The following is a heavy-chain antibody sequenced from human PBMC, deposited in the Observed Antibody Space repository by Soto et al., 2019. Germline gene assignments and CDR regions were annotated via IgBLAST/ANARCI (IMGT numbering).Heavy chain of an antibody. J-gene: IGHJ4*02. CDR1: GFTFSSYG. V-gene: IGHV3-23*01. D-gene: IGHD1-1*01. CDR2: ISGSGGGT. CDR3: AKDPRPIDTNCRDY. Sequence: PGGSLRLSCTASGFTFSSYGMSWVRQAPGKGLEWVSAISGSGGGTYYADSVKGRFTISRDNSKNTLYLQMNSLRADDTAVYYWAKDPRPIDTNCRDYWGQGTLVTVSS.